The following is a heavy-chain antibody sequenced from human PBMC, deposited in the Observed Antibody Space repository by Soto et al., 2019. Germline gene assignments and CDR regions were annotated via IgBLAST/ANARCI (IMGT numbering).Heavy chain of an antibody. Sequence: PGGSLRLSCAASGFPFTSYTMHWVRQAPGKGLEWVAVISYDGSNKYYADSVKGRFPISRDNSKNTLYLQMNSLRAEDTAVYYCARDRGCSGGSCYSGSYYYSMDVWGQGTTVTVSS. V-gene: IGHV3-30-3*01. CDR3: ARDRGCSGGSCYSGSYYYSMDV. CDR2: ISYDGSNK. J-gene: IGHJ6*02. D-gene: IGHD2-15*01. CDR1: GFPFTSYT.